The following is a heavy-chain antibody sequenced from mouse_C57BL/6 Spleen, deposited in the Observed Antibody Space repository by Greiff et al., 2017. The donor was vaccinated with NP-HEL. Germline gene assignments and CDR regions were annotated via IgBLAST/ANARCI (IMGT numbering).Heavy chain of an antibody. V-gene: IGHV1-50*01. CDR3: ARGGNYYGSSYVRYAMDY. D-gene: IGHD1-1*01. Sequence: QVQLQQPGAELVKPGASVKLSCKASGYTFTSYWMQWVKQRPGQGLEWIGEIDPSDSYTNYNQKFKGKATLTVDTSSSTAYMQLSSLTSEDSAVYYCARGGNYYGSSYVRYAMDYWGQGTSVTVSS. CDR1: GYTFTSYW. J-gene: IGHJ4*01. CDR2: IDPSDSYT.